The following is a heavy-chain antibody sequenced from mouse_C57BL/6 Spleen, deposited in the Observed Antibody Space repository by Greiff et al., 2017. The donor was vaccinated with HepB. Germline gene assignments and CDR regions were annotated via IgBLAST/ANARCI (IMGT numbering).Heavy chain of an antibody. CDR3: TVETLAWFAY. CDR1: GFTFSNYW. Sequence: EVQRVESGGGLVQPGGSMKLSCVASGFTFSNYWMNWVRQSPEKGLEWVAQIRLKSDNYATHYAESVKGRFPISRDDSKSSVYLQMNNLRAEDTGIYYCTVETLAWFAYWGQGTLVTVSA. V-gene: IGHV6-3*01. CDR2: IRLKSDNYAT. J-gene: IGHJ3*01.